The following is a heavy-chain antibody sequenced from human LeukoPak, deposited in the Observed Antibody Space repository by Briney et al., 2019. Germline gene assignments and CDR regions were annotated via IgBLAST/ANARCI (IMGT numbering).Heavy chain of an antibody. CDR3: ARDRTEYSSSDCFDS. CDR2: IYNSGST. CDR1: GGSISSRNYY. J-gene: IGHJ4*02. Sequence: SETLSLTCTVSGGSISSRNYYWGWIRQPPRKGLEWIGSIYNSGSTYYNPSLKSRVTISVDTSKNELSLKLNSVTAADTAVYYCARDRTEYSSSDCFDSWGQGTLVTVSS. D-gene: IGHD6-6*01. V-gene: IGHV4-39*01.